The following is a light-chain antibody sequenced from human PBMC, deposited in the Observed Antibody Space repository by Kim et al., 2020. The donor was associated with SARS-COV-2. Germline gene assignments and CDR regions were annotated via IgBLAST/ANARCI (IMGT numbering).Light chain of an antibody. CDR1: QSVSSSY. J-gene: IGKJ2*01. Sequence: PGERVTLSCRASQSVSSSYLTWYQQKPGQAPRLLIYGASTRATSIPARFSGSGSGTDFTLTISSLQPEDFAVYYCQQDYNLPHTFGQGTKL. V-gene: IGKV3D-7*01. CDR2: GAS. CDR3: QQDYNLPHT.